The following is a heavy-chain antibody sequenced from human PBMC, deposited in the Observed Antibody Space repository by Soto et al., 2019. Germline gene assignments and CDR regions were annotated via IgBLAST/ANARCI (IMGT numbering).Heavy chain of an antibody. Sequence: GASVKVCCKASGYPFDTYGINWVRQAPGQRPEWMGWISAYNGQTDYAQNFQGRVTMATDTSTNTAYMELRNLRSDDTAVYYCARDPHEFWNSSFFAPRGPGTLVLVSS. CDR3: ARDPHEFWNSSFFAP. V-gene: IGHV1-18*01. J-gene: IGHJ5*02. CDR2: ISAYNGQT. CDR1: GYPFDTYG. D-gene: IGHD3-3*01.